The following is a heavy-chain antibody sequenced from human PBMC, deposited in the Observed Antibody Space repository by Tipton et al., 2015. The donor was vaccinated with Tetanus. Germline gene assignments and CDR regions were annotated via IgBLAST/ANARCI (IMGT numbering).Heavy chain of an antibody. Sequence: LRLSCSVSGVSINNYYWNWIRQYPGKGLEWIGYIYYSGTTHYNPSLKSRLAMSVDVSKNQFSLNLTSVTAADAAVYYCARDQGGGRVARLNWFDPWGPGTLVTVSS. D-gene: IGHD3-16*01. J-gene: IGHJ5*02. CDR2: IYYSGTT. CDR3: ARDQGGGRVARLNWFDP. V-gene: IGHV4-31*02. CDR1: GVSINNYY.